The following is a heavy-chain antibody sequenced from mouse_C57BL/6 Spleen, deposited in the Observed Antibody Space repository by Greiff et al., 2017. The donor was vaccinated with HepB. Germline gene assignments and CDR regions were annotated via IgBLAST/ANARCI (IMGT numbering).Heavy chain of an antibody. D-gene: IGHD2-1*01. CDR2: IDPSDSYT. J-gene: IGHJ2*01. Sequence: QVQLQQPGAELVKPGASVKLSCKASGYTFTSYWMQWVKQRPGQGLEWIGEIDPSDSYTNYNQKFKGKATLTVDTSSSTAYMQLSSLTSEDSAVYYCADGNPLDYWGQGTTLTVSS. V-gene: IGHV1-50*01. CDR1: GYTFTSYW. CDR3: ADGNPLDY.